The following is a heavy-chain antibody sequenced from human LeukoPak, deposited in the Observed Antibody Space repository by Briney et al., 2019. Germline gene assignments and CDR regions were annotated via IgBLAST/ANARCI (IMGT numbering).Heavy chain of an antibody. J-gene: IGHJ4*02. CDR3: ARLCTSPGGVRPLNMCF. Sequence: SVTLYLTCTVSNDPISSDYWPWIRQPPGKGLEWIGNIYYSGSTRNNPSLESRGNISLDTSTNQSSMKLTPMSAADTAVYYCARLCTSPGGVRPLNMCFWGQGILVSV. CDR1: NDPISSDY. V-gene: IGHV4-59*07. D-gene: IGHD3-16*01. CDR2: IYYSGST.